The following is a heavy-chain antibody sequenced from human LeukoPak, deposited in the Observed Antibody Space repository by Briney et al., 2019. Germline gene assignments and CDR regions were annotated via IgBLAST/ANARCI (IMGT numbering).Heavy chain of an antibody. CDR1: GFTFDDYA. CDR3: AKGRRFLEWSLSDPLATPPDY. J-gene: IGHJ4*02. CDR2: ISWDGGST. V-gene: IGHV3-43D*03. Sequence: GGSLRLSCAASGFTFDDYAMHWVRQAPGKGLEWVSLISWDGGSTYYADSVKGRFTISRDNSKNSLYLQMNSLRAEDTALYYCAKGRRFLEWSLSDPLATPPDYWGQGTLVTVSS. D-gene: IGHD3-3*01.